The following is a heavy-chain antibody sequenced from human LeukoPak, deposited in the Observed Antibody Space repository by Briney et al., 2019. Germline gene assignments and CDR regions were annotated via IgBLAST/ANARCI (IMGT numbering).Heavy chain of an antibody. CDR2: IRSKGYGGTT. J-gene: IGHJ6*03. CDR1: GLTFRDYA. D-gene: IGHD4-11*01. Sequence: PGGSLRLSCTPSGLTFRDYAMSWVRQAPGKGLEWVAFIRSKGYGGTTEYAASVKGRCSISWDDSKNIAYLQISSLKAEDTAVYYCQGSNQNYYYYMDVWGKGTTVTVSS. V-gene: IGHV3-49*04. CDR3: QGSNQNYYYYMDV.